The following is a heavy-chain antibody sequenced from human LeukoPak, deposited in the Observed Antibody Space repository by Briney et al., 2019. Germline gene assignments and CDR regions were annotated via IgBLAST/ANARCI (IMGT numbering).Heavy chain of an antibody. D-gene: IGHD3-3*01. J-gene: IGHJ5*02. V-gene: IGHV4-4*09. CDR2: IYTSGST. Sequence: SETLSLTCTVSRGSISSYYWSWIRQPPGKGLEGIGYIYTSGSTNYNPSLKSRVTISVDMSKNQFSLKVSSVTAADTAVYYCARQSPTYYDFWSGFGFDPWGQGTLVTVSS. CDR3: ARQSPTYYDFWSGFGFDP. CDR1: RGSISSYY.